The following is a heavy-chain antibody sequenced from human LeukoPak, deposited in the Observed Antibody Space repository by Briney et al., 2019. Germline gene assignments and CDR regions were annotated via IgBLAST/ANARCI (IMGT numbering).Heavy chain of an antibody. D-gene: IGHD4-17*01. J-gene: IGHJ5*02. CDR1: SXXA. CDR2: IIPIFGTA. V-gene: IGHV1-69*01. Sequence: SXXAISWVRQAPGQGLEWMGGIIPIFGTANYAQKFQGRVTITADESTSTAYMELSSLRSEDTAVYYCAKSYGDFDNWFDPWGQGTLVTVSS. CDR3: AKSYGDFDNWFDP.